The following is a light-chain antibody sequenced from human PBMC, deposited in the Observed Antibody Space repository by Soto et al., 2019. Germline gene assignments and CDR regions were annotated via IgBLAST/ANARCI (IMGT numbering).Light chain of an antibody. V-gene: IGKV3-15*01. Sequence: EIVMTQAPVTLSVSPGDRATLSCRASQSVYSNLAWYQHKTGQTPKLLIYVASTRATGIPARFSGSGSGTELTLTISRLQSEDFAVYYCQQDNAWPLTFGGGTKVEV. J-gene: IGKJ4*01. CDR3: QQDNAWPLT. CDR2: VAS. CDR1: QSVYSN.